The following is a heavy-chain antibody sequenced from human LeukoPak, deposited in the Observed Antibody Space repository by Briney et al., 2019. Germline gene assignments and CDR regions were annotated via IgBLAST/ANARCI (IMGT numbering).Heavy chain of an antibody. CDR1: GGSISSGGYS. D-gene: IGHD1-26*01. V-gene: IGHV4-30-2*01. CDR2: IYHSGST. Sequence: PSQTLSLTCAVSGGSISSGGYSWSWIRQPPGKGLGWIGYIYHSGSTYYNPSLKSRVTISVDRSKNQFSLKLSSVTAADTAVYYCARESGRQGGRAELGWFDPWGQGALVTVSS. CDR3: ARESGRQGGRAELGWFDP. J-gene: IGHJ5*02.